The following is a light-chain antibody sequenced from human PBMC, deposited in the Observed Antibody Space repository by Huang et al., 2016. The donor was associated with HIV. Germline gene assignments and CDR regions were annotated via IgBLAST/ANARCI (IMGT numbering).Light chain of an antibody. J-gene: IGKJ1*01. CDR3: MQALQTPRT. Sequence: DIVMTQSPLSLPVTPGEPASISCRSSQNLLHSSGYNYLDWYVQKTGQSPQLLIYLGSNLAAGVPDRFNGSGSGTDFTLKISRVEAEDVGVYYCMQALQTPRTFGQGTKVEIK. CDR2: LGS. CDR1: QNLLHSSGYNY. V-gene: IGKV2-28*01.